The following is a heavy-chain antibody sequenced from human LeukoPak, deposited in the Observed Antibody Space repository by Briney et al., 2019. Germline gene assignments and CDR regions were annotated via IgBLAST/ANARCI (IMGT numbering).Heavy chain of an antibody. D-gene: IGHD6-13*01. V-gene: IGHV4-59*01. Sequence: SETLSLTCTVSGGSSSVYYWSWIRQPPAKGMERIGYIYYRENTNYNPSLKSRVTISLDTSKNQFSLKLTSVTAADTAVYYCARDYGAAGTSSYFDLWGRGTLVTVSS. CDR2: IYYRENT. CDR3: ARDYGAAGTSSYFDL. J-gene: IGHJ2*01. CDR1: GGSSSVYY.